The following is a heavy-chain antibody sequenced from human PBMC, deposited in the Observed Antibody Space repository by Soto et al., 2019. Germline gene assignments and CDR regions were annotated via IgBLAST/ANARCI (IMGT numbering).Heavy chain of an antibody. CDR1: GDSISTDY. CDR2: ISYSGNT. D-gene: IGHD3-3*01. V-gene: IGHV4-59*01. CDR3: ARGRDFFSDY. J-gene: IGHJ4*02. Sequence: SETLSLTCTVSGDSISTDYWNWLRQPPGKGLEWVGCISYSGNTNYTPSLKSRVTISVDTSKNQISLKVRSVTAADTAIYYCARGRDFFSDYWGLGTLVTVSS.